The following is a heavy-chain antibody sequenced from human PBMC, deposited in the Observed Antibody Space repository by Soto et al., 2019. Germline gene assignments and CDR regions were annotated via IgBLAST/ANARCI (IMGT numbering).Heavy chain of an antibody. Sequence: EVQLLESGGGLVQPGGSVRLSCAASGLTFGNYAMSWVRQAPGKGLEWVSAISGDSGRTYYADSVKGRFTISRDNSKNTVYPKMNNLRAEDTAVYYYAVTHNCGRDCSAASYWYFDIWGRGTLVTVSS. CDR3: AVTHNCGRDCSAASYWYFDI. J-gene: IGHJ2*01. CDR2: ISGDSGRT. D-gene: IGHD2-21*02. CDR1: GLTFGNYA. V-gene: IGHV3-23*01.